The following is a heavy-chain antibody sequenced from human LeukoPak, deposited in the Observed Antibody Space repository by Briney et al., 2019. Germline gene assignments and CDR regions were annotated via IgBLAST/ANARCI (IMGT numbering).Heavy chain of an antibody. D-gene: IGHD6-13*01. V-gene: IGHV4-4*09. J-gene: IGHJ5*02. CDR1: GGSISDYY. CDR3: ARHWLEAAKTYSYWFDP. Sequence: SETLSLTCSVSGGSISDYYWSWIRQPPGKGLEWIGYIYRGGSINYNPSVKSRVSMSLDTSKNQISLMLNSVTAADTAIYYCARHWLEAAKTYSYWFDPWGQGTLVTVSS. CDR2: IYRGGSI.